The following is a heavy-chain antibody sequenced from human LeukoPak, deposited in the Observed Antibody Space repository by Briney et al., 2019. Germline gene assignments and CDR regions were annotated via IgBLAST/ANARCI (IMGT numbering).Heavy chain of an antibody. D-gene: IGHD6-19*01. J-gene: IGHJ6*03. CDR1: GYSLTCHW. CDR2: IYPGDSDT. Sequence: PGESLKISCRGSGYSLTCHWIGWVRRMPGKGLEWMGTIYPGDSDTTYSPSLQGHLSISADKSINTAYLQWSSLRASDTAMYYCARLSFASGWRYMDVWGKGTTVTVYS. V-gene: IGHV5-51*01. CDR3: ARLSFASGWRYMDV.